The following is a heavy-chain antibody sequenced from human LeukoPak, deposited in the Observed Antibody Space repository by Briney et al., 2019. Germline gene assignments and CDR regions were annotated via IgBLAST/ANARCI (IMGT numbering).Heavy chain of an antibody. D-gene: IGHD5-18*01. J-gene: IGHJ4*02. CDR2: SNSDGSST. Sequence: GGSLRLSCAASGFTFSRHWMHWVRQAPGKGLVWVSRSNSDGSSTNYADSVKGRFTISRDNAKNTLYLQMNSLRAEDTAVYYCASDTVDTAVGIDYWGQGTLVTVSS. CDR1: GFTFSRHW. V-gene: IGHV3-74*01. CDR3: ASDTVDTAVGIDY.